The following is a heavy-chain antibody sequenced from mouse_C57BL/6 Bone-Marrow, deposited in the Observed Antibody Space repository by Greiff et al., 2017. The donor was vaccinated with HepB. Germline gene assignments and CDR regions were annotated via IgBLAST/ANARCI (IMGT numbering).Heavy chain of an antibody. D-gene: IGHD2-2*01. J-gene: IGHJ1*03. CDR1: GFTFSDYG. CDR3: ARLGLRRDWYFDV. V-gene: IGHV5-15*01. CDR2: ISNLAYSI. Sequence: DVMLVESGGGLVQPGGSLKLSCAASGFTFSDYGMAWVRQAPRKGPEWVAFISNLAYSIYYADTVTGRFTISRENAKNTLYLEMSSLRSEDTAMYYCARLGLRRDWYFDVWGTGTTVTVSS.